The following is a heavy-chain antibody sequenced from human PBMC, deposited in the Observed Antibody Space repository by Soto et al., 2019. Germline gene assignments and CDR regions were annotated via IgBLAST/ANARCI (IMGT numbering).Heavy chain of an antibody. Sequence: EVELLESGGGLVQPGGSLRLSCVASRFTFTSYAMSWVRQAPGKGLEWVAAISASGGATIHADSVKGRLTISRDNSKNTVYLQMNSLRAEDTAVYYCAKDVEGGSLFRGAFDYWGQGTQVTVSS. D-gene: IGHD1-26*01. V-gene: IGHV3-23*01. J-gene: IGHJ4*02. CDR1: RFTFTSYA. CDR2: ISASGGAT. CDR3: AKDVEGGSLFRGAFDY.